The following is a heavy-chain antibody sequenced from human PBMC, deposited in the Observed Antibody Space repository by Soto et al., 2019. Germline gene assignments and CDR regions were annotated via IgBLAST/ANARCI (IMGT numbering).Heavy chain of an antibody. V-gene: IGHV1-2*02. CDR3: ARGPLQLSGYSYGSLDY. CDR1: GYTFTGYY. D-gene: IGHD5-18*01. Sequence: ASVKVSCKASGYTFTGYYMHWVLQAPGQGLEWMGWINPNSGGTNYAQKFQGRVTMTRDTSISTAYMELSRLRSDDTAVYYCARGPLQLSGYSYGSLDYWGQGTLVTVSS. CDR2: INPNSGGT. J-gene: IGHJ4*02.